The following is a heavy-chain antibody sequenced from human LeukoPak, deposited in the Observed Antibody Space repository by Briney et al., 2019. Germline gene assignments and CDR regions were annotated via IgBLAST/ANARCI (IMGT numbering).Heavy chain of an antibody. V-gene: IGHV4-59*08. Sequence: SSETLSLTCTVSGGSISSYYWSWIRQPPGKGLEWIGYTYYSGSTNYNPSLKSRVTISVDTSKNQFSLKLSSVTAADTAVYYCARNPRYYFDYWGQGTLVTVSS. CDR3: ARNPRYYFDY. CDR2: TYYSGST. CDR1: GGSISSYY. J-gene: IGHJ4*02.